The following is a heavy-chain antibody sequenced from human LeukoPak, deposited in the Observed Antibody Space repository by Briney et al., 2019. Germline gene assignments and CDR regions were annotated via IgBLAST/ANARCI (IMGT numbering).Heavy chain of an antibody. D-gene: IGHD2/OR15-2a*01. CDR2: ITSSSSTI. V-gene: IGHV3-48*01. CDR1: GFTFTSYT. J-gene: IGHJ4*02. CDR3: ARNFDS. Sequence: GGSLRLSCAASGFTFTSYTMNWVRQAPGKGLEWVSYITSSSSTIYYADSVKGRFTMSRDNAENSLYLQMNSLRAEDTAGYYCARNFDSWGQGTLVTVSS.